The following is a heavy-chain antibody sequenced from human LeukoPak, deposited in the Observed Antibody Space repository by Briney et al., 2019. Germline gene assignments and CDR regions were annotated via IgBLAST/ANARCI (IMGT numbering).Heavy chain of an antibody. CDR2: INPSGGST. CDR1: GYTFTSYY. J-gene: IGHJ5*02. D-gene: IGHD2-15*01. CDR3: ARGPGLGCCSGGSCYWFDP. Sequence: AASVKVSCKASGYTFTSYYIHWVRQAPGQGLEWMGIINPSGGSTSYAQKFRGRVTMTRDTSTSTVYMELSSLRSEDTAVYYCARGPGLGCCSGGSCYWFDPWGQGTLVTVSS. V-gene: IGHV1-46*01.